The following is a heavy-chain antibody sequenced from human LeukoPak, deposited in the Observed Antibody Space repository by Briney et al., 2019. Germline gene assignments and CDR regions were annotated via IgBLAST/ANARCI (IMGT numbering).Heavy chain of an antibody. D-gene: IGHD5-18*01. Sequence: GASVKVSCTASGYTFTSYAMHWVRQAPGQRLEWMGWINAGNGNTKYSQKFQGRVTITRDTSASTAYMELSSLRSEDTAVYYCASGGTAMVTRYFDYWGQGTLVTVSS. V-gene: IGHV1-3*01. CDR2: INAGNGNT. J-gene: IGHJ4*02. CDR1: GYTFTSYA. CDR3: ASGGTAMVTRYFDY.